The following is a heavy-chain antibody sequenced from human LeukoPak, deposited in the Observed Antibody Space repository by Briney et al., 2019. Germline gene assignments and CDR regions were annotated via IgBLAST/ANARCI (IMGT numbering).Heavy chain of an antibody. V-gene: IGHV1-69*05. CDR1: GGTCSSYA. CDR3: AGESAAAGTVY. D-gene: IGHD6-13*01. J-gene: IGHJ4*02. CDR2: IIPIFGTA. Sequence: SVKVSRKASGGTCSSYAISWVRQAPGQGLEWMGGIIPIFGTANYAQKFQGRVTITTDESTSTAYMELSSLRSEDTAVYYCAGESAAAGTVYWGQGTLVTVSS.